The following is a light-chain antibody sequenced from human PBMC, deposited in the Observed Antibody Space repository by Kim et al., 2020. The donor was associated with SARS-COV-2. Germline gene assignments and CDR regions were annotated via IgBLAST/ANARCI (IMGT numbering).Light chain of an antibody. Sequence: QSALTQPASVSGSPGQSITISCTGTSSDVGGYNYVSWHQQHPGKAPKLMIYDVSNRPSGVSNRFSGSKSGNTASLTISGLQAEDEADYYCSSYTSSSFWVFGGGTQLTVL. CDR2: DVS. V-gene: IGLV2-14*03. CDR3: SSYTSSSFWV. CDR1: SSDVGGYNY. J-gene: IGLJ3*02.